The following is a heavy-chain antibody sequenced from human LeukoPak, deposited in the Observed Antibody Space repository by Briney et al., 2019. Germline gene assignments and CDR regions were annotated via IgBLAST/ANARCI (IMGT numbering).Heavy chain of an antibody. CDR2: IDPSGGST. V-gene: IGHV1-46*01. D-gene: IGHD6-13*01. CDR1: GYTFTSYY. J-gene: IGHJ5*02. CDR3: AREVSAARFWFDP. Sequence: GASVKVSCKASGYTFTSYYMHWVRQAPGQGLEWMGIIDPSGGSTSYAQKFQGRVTMTRDTSTSTVYMELSSLRPEDTAVYYCAREVSAARFWFDPWGQGTLVTVSS.